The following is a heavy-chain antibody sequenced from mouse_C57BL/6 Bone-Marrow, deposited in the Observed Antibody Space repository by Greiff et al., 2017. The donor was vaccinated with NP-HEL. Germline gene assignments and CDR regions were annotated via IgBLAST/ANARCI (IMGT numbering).Heavy chain of an antibody. V-gene: IGHV3-1*01. CDR1: GYSITSGYD. Sequence: EVQRVESGPGMVKPSQSLSLTCTVTGYSITSGYDWHWIRHFPGNKLEWMGYISYSGSTNYNPSLKSRISITHDTSKNHFFLKLNSVTTEDTATYYCARKGAFWYFDVWGTGTTVTVSS. CDR2: ISYSGST. CDR3: ARKGAFWYFDV. D-gene: IGHD3-1*01. J-gene: IGHJ1*03.